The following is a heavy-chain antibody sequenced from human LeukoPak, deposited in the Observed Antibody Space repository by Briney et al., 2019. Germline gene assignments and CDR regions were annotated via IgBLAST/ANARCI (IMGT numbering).Heavy chain of an antibody. V-gene: IGHV1-2*02. J-gene: IGHJ5*02. CDR3: ARGGGHSSGCKWS. CDR1: GYTLTGYY. Sequence: ASVKVSCKASGYTLTGYYMHWVRQAPGQGLEWMGWINPNSGGTNYAQKFQGRVTMTRDTSISTAYMELSRLRSDDTAVYYCARGGGHSSGCKWSWGQGTLVTVSS. D-gene: IGHD6-19*01. CDR2: INPNSGGT.